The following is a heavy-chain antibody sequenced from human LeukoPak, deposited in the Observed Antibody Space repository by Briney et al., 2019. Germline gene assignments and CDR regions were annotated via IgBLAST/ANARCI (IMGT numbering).Heavy chain of an antibody. Sequence: SETLSLTCTVSGGSISSYYWSWIRQPPGKGLEWIGYIYYSGSTNYNPSLKSRVTISVDTSKNQFSLKLSSVTAADTVVYYCARAERWLQLIDYWGQGTLVTVSS. CDR3: ARAERWLQLIDY. CDR2: IYYSGST. CDR1: GGSISSYY. V-gene: IGHV4-59*01. J-gene: IGHJ4*02. D-gene: IGHD5-24*01.